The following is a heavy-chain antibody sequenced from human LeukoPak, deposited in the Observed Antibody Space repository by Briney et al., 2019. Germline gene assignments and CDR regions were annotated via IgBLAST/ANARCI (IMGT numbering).Heavy chain of an antibody. Sequence: GGSLRLSCAASGFTFDNYAMTWVRQAPGRGLEWVSTISNTGGTTYYADSVKGRFTISRDNSKNTLYLQMNSLRAEDTAVYYCARAAEYWYDIKALDIWGQGTMVTVSS. V-gene: IGHV3-23*01. CDR1: GFTFDNYA. J-gene: IGHJ3*02. D-gene: IGHD3-9*01. CDR2: ISNTGGTT. CDR3: ARAAEYWYDIKALDI.